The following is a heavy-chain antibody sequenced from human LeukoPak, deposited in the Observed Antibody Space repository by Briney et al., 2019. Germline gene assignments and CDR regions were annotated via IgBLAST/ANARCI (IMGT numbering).Heavy chain of an antibody. J-gene: IGHJ4*02. CDR1: GFTFSSYE. CDR2: ISSSAATT. V-gene: IGHV3-23*01. D-gene: IGHD3-9*01. Sequence: GGSLRLSCAASGFTFSSYEMNWVRQAPGKGLEWVSYISSSAATTYYADSVKGRFTISRDNSKNTLFLQMNSLRAEDTAVYYCAKGIDILTAYLDYWGQGTLVTVSS. CDR3: AKGIDILTAYLDY.